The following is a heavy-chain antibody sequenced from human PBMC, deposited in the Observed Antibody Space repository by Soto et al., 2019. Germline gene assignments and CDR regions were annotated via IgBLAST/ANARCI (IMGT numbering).Heavy chain of an antibody. Sequence: SETLSLTCTVSGGSISSYYWSWIRQPPGKGLEWIGYIYYSGSTNYNPSLKSRVTISVDTSKNQFSLKLSSVTAADTAVYYCARLVVVPAAILSYYYYMDVWGKGTTVTVSS. D-gene: IGHD2-2*01. CDR1: GGSISSYY. J-gene: IGHJ6*03. CDR2: IYYSGST. V-gene: IGHV4-59*01. CDR3: ARLVVVPAAILSYYYYMDV.